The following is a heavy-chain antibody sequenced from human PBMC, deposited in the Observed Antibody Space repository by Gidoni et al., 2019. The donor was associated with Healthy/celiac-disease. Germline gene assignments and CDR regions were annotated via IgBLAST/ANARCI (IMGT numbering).Heavy chain of an antibody. CDR2: IIPIFGTA. J-gene: IGHJ6*02. Sequence: QVQLVQSGAEVKKPGSSVKVSCKASEGTFSSYALSWVRQAPGQGLEWMGGIIPIFGTANYAQKFQGRVTITADESTSTAYMELSSLRSEDTAVYYCARGDYSNYVNYYYYGMDVWGQGTTVTVSS. CDR1: EGTFSSYA. V-gene: IGHV1-69*01. CDR3: ARGDYSNYVNYYYYGMDV. D-gene: IGHD4-4*01.